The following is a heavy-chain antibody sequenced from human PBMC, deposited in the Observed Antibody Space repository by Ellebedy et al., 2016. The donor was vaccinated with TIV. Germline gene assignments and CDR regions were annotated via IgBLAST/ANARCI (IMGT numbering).Heavy chain of an antibody. Sequence: PGGSLRLSCVASGFTFSNTWTSWVRQAPGKGLEWVGRIRKEIDGVTIEYAVTVKGRFTIPSDDSTNTVYQQMNSLNPADTAVYYCTTYLIVTATGDYWGQGTQVTVSS. J-gene: IGHJ4*02. CDR2: IRKEIDGVTI. D-gene: IGHD2-15*01. CDR1: GFTFSNTW. CDR3: TTYLIVTATGDY. V-gene: IGHV3-15*01.